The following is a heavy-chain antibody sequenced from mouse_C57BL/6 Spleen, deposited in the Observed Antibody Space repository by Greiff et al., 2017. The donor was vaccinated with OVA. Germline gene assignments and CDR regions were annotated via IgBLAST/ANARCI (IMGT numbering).Heavy chain of an antibody. CDR2: INPNNGGT. D-gene: IGHD1-1*01. J-gene: IGHJ1*03. CDR1: GYTFTDYY. Sequence: VQLQQSGPELVKPGASVKISCKASGYTFTDYYMNWVKQSHGKSLEWIGDINPNNGGTSYNQKFKGKATLTVDKSSSTAYMELRSLTSEDSAVYYCDGYYYGSSSYWYFDVWGTGTTVTVSS. CDR3: DGYYYGSSSYWYFDV. V-gene: IGHV1-26*01.